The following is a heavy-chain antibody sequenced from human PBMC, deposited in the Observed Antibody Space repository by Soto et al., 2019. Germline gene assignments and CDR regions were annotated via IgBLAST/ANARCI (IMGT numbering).Heavy chain of an antibody. D-gene: IGHD6-19*01. Sequence: SETLSLTCTVSGGSISSSSYYWGWIRQPPGKGLEWIGSIYYSGSTYYNPSLKSRATISVDTSKNQFSLKLSSVTAADTAVYYCARMGGTVGAFDIWGQGTMVTVSS. V-gene: IGHV4-39*01. CDR1: GGSISSSSYY. J-gene: IGHJ3*02. CDR3: ARMGGTVGAFDI. CDR2: IYYSGST.